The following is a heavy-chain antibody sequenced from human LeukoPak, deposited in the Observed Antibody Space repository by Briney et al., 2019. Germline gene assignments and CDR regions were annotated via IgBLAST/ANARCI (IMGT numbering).Heavy chain of an antibody. V-gene: IGHV1-3*01. CDR3: ARDANYGSGTYYNPYYDY. CDR1: GYTFTSYA. J-gene: IGHJ4*02. Sequence: ASVKVSCKASGYTFTSYAMHWVRQAPGQRLEWMGCINAGNGNTKYSQNFQGRVIISRDTSATTVYMELSSLRSEDTAVYYCARDANYGSGTYYNPYYDYWGQGTLVTVSS. D-gene: IGHD3-10*01. CDR2: INAGNGNT.